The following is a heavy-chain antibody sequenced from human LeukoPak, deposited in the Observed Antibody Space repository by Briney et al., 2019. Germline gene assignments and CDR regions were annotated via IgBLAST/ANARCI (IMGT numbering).Heavy chain of an antibody. D-gene: IGHD2-15*01. J-gene: IGHJ4*02. Sequence: PGGSLRLSCAVSGFNFSTYWIHWVRQAPGKGLVWVSLINTDGSATTYGDSTKGRFTVSRDNDKNSLFLEMNSLRVEDTAVYYCARGTAAIAGIDYWGQGTLVTVSS. CDR2: INTDGSAT. CDR3: ARGTAAIAGIDY. V-gene: IGHV3-74*01. CDR1: GFNFSTYW.